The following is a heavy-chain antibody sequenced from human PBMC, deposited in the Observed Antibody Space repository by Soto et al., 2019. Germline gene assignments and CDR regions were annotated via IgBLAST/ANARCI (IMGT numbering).Heavy chain of an antibody. CDR3: TRDRAVTTYYYYYYMDV. CDR2: IRSKAYGGTT. V-gene: IGHV3-49*03. D-gene: IGHD4-17*01. CDR1: GFTFGDYA. J-gene: IGHJ6*03. Sequence: GGSLRLSCTASGFTFGDYAMSWFRQAPGKGLEWVGFIRSKAYGGTTEYAASVKGRFTISRDDSKSIAYLQMNSLKTEDTAVYYCTRDRAVTTYYYYYYMDVWGNGPRSPSP.